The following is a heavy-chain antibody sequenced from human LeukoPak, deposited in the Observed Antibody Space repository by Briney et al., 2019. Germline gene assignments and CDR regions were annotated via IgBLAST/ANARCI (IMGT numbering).Heavy chain of an antibody. CDR1: GGSISTYY. Sequence: SETLSLTCTVSGGSISTYYWSWIRQPPGKALEWIGYIYYSGSTNYNPSLKSRVTISVDTSMNQFSLKLSSVTAADSAVYYCARGAGTYYYYMDVWGTGTTVTVSS. CDR2: IYYSGST. J-gene: IGHJ6*03. D-gene: IGHD1-26*01. CDR3: ARGAGTYYYYMDV. V-gene: IGHV4-59*01.